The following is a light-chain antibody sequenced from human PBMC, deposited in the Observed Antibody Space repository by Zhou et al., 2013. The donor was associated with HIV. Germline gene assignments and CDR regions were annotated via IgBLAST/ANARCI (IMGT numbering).Light chain of an antibody. V-gene: IGKV3-15*01. CDR3: QHYGTSPFT. J-gene: IGKJ3*01. CDR1: QSVSRN. CDR2: GAS. Sequence: IVMTQSPGTLSVSPGERATLSCRASQSVSRNLAWYQQKPGQAPRLLIYGASTRATGIPARFSGSGSGTEFTLTISSLQSEDFAVYYCQHYGTSPFTFGRRDQSG.